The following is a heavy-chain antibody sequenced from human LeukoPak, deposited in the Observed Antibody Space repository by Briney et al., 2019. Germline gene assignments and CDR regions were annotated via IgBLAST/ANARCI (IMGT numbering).Heavy chain of an antibody. D-gene: IGHD3-9*01. J-gene: IGHJ4*02. CDR3: ARGTDVLRYFDWVRLRWGFEFDY. Sequence: TGGSLRLSCAASGFTFSSYSMNWVRQAPGKGLEWVSSISSSSSYIYYADSVKGRFTISRDNAKNSLYLQMNSLRAEDTAVYYCARGTDVLRYFDWVRLRWGFEFDYWGQGTLVTVSS. CDR2: ISSSSSYI. V-gene: IGHV3-21*01. CDR1: GFTFSSYS.